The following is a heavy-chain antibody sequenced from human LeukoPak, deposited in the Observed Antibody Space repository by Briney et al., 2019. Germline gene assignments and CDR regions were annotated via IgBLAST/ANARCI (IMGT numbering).Heavy chain of an antibody. D-gene: IGHD3-16*02. J-gene: IGHJ4*02. CDR2: IYTSGRT. Sequence: SQTLSLTCTVSGGSITFGSYYWTWIRQPAGKGLEWIGRIYTSGRTFYNPSLKNRVTISMDTSMNQFSLRLNSVTAADTAVYYCASARVIPASFDDWGQGALVTVSS. CDR1: GGSITFGSYY. V-gene: IGHV4-61*02. CDR3: ASARVIPASFDD.